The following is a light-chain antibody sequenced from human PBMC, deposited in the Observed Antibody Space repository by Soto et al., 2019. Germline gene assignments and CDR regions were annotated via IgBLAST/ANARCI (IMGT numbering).Light chain of an antibody. Sequence: QSVLTQPPSASGAPGQRVTISCSGSSSNVGSNTVSWYQQFPGTAPNLLIHSNNKRPSGVPDRFSGSKSGTSASLAISGRQSADEADYYCAAWYDSLNASVFGGGTKVTVL. J-gene: IGLJ1*01. V-gene: IGLV1-44*01. CDR2: SNN. CDR3: AAWYDSLNASV. CDR1: SSNVGSNT.